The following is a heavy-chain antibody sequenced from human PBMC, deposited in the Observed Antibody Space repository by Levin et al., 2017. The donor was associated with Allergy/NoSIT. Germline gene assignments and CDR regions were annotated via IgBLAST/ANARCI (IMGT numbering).Heavy chain of an antibody. CDR1: GFTFSRYG. Sequence: GGSLRLSCAASGFTFSRYGIHWVRQAPGKGLEWVAIIWYDGSNKYYADSVKGRFTISRDNSKNTLYLQMSSLGAEDTAVYYCARDLTTGGIDYWGQGTLVTVSS. J-gene: IGHJ4*02. V-gene: IGHV3-33*01. CDR3: ARDLTTGGIDY. CDR2: IWYDGSNK. D-gene: IGHD4/OR15-4a*01.